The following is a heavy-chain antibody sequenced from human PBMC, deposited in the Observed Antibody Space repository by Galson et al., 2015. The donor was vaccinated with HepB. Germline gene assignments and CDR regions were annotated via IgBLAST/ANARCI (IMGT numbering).Heavy chain of an antibody. V-gene: IGHV4-59*08. Sequence: IGYLYYYGSPNYNPSLKSRVTISIDTSKNQFSLNLNSVTAADTAVYYCARHDVLGYSSAWYYFDSWGQGTLVTVSS. J-gene: IGHJ4*02. D-gene: IGHD6-13*01. CDR3: ARHDVLGYSSAWYYFDS. CDR2: LYYYGSP.